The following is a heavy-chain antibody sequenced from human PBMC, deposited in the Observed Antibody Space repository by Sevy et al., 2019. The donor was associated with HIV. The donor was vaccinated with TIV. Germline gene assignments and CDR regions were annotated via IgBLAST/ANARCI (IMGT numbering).Heavy chain of an antibody. D-gene: IGHD6-6*01. CDR3: FVRIRDSSGIDY. Sequence: QLGGSLRLSCAASGFTFSNYYMNWVRQGPGKGLVWVARLNGDGSDINYADSVRGRFTISRDNTKNTLYLQMSSLRGEDTAVYYCFVRIRDSSGIDYWGQGTLVTVSS. CDR2: LNGDGSDI. V-gene: IGHV3-74*01. CDR1: GFTFSNYY. J-gene: IGHJ4*02.